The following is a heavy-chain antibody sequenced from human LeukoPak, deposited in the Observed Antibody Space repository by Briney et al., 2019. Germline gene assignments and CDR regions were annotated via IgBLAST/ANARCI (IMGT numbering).Heavy chain of an antibody. V-gene: IGHV3-48*01. CDR1: GFTFGDHI. CDR2: VSGSGSTV. J-gene: IGHJ4*02. CDR3: VRQFAS. Sequence: GGSLRLSYAASGFTFGDHIMNWVRQLPGKRLEWVAYVSGSGSTVYYADSVKGRFTVSRDNGKSSLYLQMNSLRVEDTALYYCVRQFASWGQGTLVTVSS.